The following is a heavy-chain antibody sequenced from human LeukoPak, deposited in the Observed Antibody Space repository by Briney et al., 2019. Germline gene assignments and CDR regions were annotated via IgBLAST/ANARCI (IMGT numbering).Heavy chain of an antibody. D-gene: IGHD3-3*02. CDR1: GGAISDYY. CDR2: IYTSGIT. J-gene: IGHJ4*02. CDR3: ARADSIDWPSYYFDY. V-gene: IGHV4-4*07. Sequence: SETLSLTCTVPGGAISDYYWSWIRQPAGKGLEWIGRIYTSGITKYNPSLKSRVSMSVDTSKNQFSLKMSSVTAADTAVYYCARADSIDWPSYYFDYWGQGTLVTVSS.